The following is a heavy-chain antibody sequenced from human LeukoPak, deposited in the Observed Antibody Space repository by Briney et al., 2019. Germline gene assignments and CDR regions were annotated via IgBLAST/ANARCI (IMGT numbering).Heavy chain of an antibody. V-gene: IGHV3-23*01. CDR2: ISGDDDNT. CDR1: GFTFNNYA. CDR3: VRDFQWSLES. J-gene: IGHJ5*02. D-gene: IGHD1-1*01. Sequence: PGGSLRLSCAASGFTFNNYAMSWVRRAPGKGPEWVSAISGDDDNTYYADSVKGRFTISRDNAKSSLYLQLNDLRAEDTAVYYCVRDFQWSLESWGQGTPVTVSS.